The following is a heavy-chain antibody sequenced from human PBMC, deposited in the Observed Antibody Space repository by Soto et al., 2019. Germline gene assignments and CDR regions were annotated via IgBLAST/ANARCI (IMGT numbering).Heavy chain of an antibody. V-gene: IGHV3-48*01. CDR1: GFTFSSYS. D-gene: IGHD1-1*01. CDR2: ISSSSSTI. J-gene: IGHJ5*02. Sequence: EVQLVESGGGLVQPGGSLRLSCAASGFTFSSYSMNWVRQAPGKGLEWVSYISSSSSTIYYADSVKGRFTISRDNAKNSMYLQMNSLRAEDTAVYYCARGNPLPEPKWFDLWGQGTLVTVSS. CDR3: ARGNPLPEPKWFDL.